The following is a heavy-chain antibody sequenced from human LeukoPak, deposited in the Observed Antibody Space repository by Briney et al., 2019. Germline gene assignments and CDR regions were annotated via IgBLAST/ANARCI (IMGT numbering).Heavy chain of an antibody. CDR3: ATYCTNGVCSTDAFDI. CDR1: GYTLTELS. D-gene: IGHD2-8*01. Sequence: ASVKVSFKVSGYTLTELSMHWVRQAPGKGLEGRGGFDPEDGETIYAQKFQGRVTMTEDTSTDTDYVELSSLRSEDTAVYYCATYCTNGVCSTDAFDIWGQGTMVTVSS. V-gene: IGHV1-24*01. CDR2: FDPEDGET. J-gene: IGHJ3*02.